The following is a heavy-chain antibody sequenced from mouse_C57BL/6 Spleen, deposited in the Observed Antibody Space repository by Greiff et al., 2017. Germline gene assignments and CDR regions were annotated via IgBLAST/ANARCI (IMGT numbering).Heavy chain of an antibody. CDR1: GFTFSDYY. CDR3: ARRRDYYAMDY. V-gene: IGHV5-12*01. Sequence: EVHLVESGGGLVQPGGSLKLSCAASGFTFSDYYMYWVRQTPEKRLEWVAYISNGGGSTYYPDTVKGRFTISRDNAKNTLYLQMSRLKSEDTAMYYCARRRDYYAMDYWGQGTSVTVSS. CDR2: ISNGGGST. J-gene: IGHJ4*01.